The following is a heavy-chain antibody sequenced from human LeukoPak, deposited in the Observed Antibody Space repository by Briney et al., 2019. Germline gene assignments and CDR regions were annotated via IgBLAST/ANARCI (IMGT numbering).Heavy chain of an antibody. V-gene: IGHV3-53*01. CDR3: ARPDTAPGGVWYYDY. Sequence: GGSLRLSCTVSGFTVSSNSMSWVRQAPGKGLEWVSFIYSDNTHYSDSVKGRFTISRDNSKNTLYLQMNSLRAEDTAVYYCARPDTAPGGVWYYDYWGQGTLVTVSS. J-gene: IGHJ4*02. CDR2: IYSDNT. CDR1: GFTVSSNS. D-gene: IGHD3-16*01.